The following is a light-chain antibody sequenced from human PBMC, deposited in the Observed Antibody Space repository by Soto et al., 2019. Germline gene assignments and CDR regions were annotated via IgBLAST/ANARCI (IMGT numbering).Light chain of an antibody. CDR3: QQYSSYSKT. J-gene: IGKJ1*01. Sequence: DIQMTQSPSTLSASVGDRVTITCRASQSISSWLAWYQQKPGKAPKLLIYKASSLESGVPSRFSGGGSGTEFTLTISSLQPDDFATYYCQQYSSYSKTFGQGTKVDIK. CDR1: QSISSW. CDR2: KAS. V-gene: IGKV1-5*03.